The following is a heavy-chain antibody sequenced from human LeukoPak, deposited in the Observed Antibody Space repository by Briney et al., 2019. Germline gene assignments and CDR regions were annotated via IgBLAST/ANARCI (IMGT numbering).Heavy chain of an antibody. Sequence: ASVKVSCKVSGYTLTELSMHWVRQAPGKGLEWMGWINTYNGNTNYVQKLQGRVTMTTDTSTSTAYMELRSLRSDDTAVYCCAREFPGLLPTAPRGYYFDYWGQGTLVTVSS. J-gene: IGHJ4*02. D-gene: IGHD2-2*01. CDR3: AREFPGLLPTAPRGYYFDY. CDR2: INTYNGNT. V-gene: IGHV1-18*01. CDR1: GYTLTELS.